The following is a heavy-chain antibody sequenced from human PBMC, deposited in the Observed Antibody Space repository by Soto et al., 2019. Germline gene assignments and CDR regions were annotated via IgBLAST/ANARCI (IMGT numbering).Heavy chain of an antibody. V-gene: IGHV4-39*01. CDR2: VYYNGNT. CDR1: GGSFTSTDYF. CDR3: ASLQIYDSRAAPTPIFHP. Sequence: QLQESGPGLVKPSETLSLTCTVSGGSFTSTDYFWGWIRQPPGKGLEWIGYVYYNGNTFYSPAFKSLVTMFIHASTRQFSLGMGSVTAATTAMYSCASLQIYDSRAAPTPIFHPWGLGAMVTVSS. D-gene: IGHD3-22*01. J-gene: IGHJ1*01.